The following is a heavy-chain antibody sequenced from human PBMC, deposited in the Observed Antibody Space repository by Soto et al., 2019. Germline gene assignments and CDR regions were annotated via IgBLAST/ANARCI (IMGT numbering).Heavy chain of an antibody. CDR3: ARNAEGVDCYSGGCEGWFEP. CDR1: GFTFSSYS. Sequence: EVQLVESGGGLVKPGGSLRLSCAASGFTFSSYSMNWVRQAPGKGLEWVSSISSSSSYIYYADSVKGRFTISRDNAKNSLYRQMNSLRAEETAVYYCARNAEGVDCYSGGCEGWFEPWGQGTLVTVSS. CDR2: ISSSSSYI. J-gene: IGHJ5*02. D-gene: IGHD2-21*02. V-gene: IGHV3-21*01.